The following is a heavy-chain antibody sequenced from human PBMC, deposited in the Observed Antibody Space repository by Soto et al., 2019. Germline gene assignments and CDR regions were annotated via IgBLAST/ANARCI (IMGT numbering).Heavy chain of an antibody. V-gene: IGHV4-34*01. D-gene: IGHD6-13*01. CDR1: GGSFSGYC. Sequence: QVQLQQWGAGLLKPSETLSLACAVYGGSFSGYCWSWIRQPPGKGLEWIGEITHSGSSNYNPSLKSRVTILVDKSKNQFSLKLNSVTAADTAVYYCARGRKGYSSSWCVVVDWGQGTLVTVSS. CDR3: ARGRKGYSSSWCVVVD. J-gene: IGHJ4*02. CDR2: ITHSGSS.